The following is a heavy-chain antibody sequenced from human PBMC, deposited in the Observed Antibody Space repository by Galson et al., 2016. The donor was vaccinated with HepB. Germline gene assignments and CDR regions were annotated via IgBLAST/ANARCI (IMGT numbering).Heavy chain of an antibody. J-gene: IGHJ4*02. CDR3: ARDVDGNYLFDY. V-gene: IGHV4-4*07. D-gene: IGHD1-7*01. Sequence: ETLSLTCTVSGGSFDSYYWSWIRQPAGKGLEWIGRISVSESTKYNPSLKSRVSMSINRSKKHFSLKLSSPTAADTAVYYCARDVDGNYLFDYWGQGILVTVSS. CDR2: ISVSEST. CDR1: GGSFDSYY.